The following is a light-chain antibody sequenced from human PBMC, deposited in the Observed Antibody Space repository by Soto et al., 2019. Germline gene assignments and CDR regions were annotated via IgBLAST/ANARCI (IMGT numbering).Light chain of an antibody. J-gene: IGLJ3*02. CDR2: TIN. CDR1: SSNIGSNT. CDR3: AAWDDSLNGVV. V-gene: IGLV1-44*01. Sequence: QSVLTQPPSASGTPGQRVTISCSGSSSNIGSNTVNWYQQLPGTAPKLLIYTINRRPSGVPDRFSGSRSGTSASLAISGLQSEDEAHYYCAAWDDSLNGVVFGGGTKLTVL.